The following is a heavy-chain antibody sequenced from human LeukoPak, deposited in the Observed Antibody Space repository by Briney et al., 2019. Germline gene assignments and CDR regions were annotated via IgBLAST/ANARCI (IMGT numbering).Heavy chain of an antibody. CDR3: ARDHYCSSTSCYASDH. CDR1: GFTFSSYW. D-gene: IGHD2-2*01. V-gene: IGHV3-74*01. Sequence: GGSLRLSCAASGFTFSSYWMHWVRQAPGKGLVWVSRINSDGSSTSYADSVKGRFTISRDNARNTLYLQLNSLRAEDTAVYYCARDHYCSSTSCYASDHWGQGTLVTVSS. J-gene: IGHJ4*02. CDR2: INSDGSST.